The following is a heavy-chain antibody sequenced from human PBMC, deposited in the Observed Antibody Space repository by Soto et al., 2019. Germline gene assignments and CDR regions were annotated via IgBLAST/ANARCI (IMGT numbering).Heavy chain of an antibody. CDR3: AKDYGDYFSKFPNKEKKSHESNY. CDR1: GFTFSSYA. J-gene: IGHJ4*02. CDR2: ISGSGGST. V-gene: IGHV3-23*01. Sequence: GGSLRLSCAASGFTFSSYAMSWVRQAPGKGLEWVSAISGSGGSTYYADSVKGRFTISRDNSKNTLYLQMNSLRAEDTAVYYSAKDYGDYFSKFPNKEKKSHESNYWGQGTLVTVSS. D-gene: IGHD4-17*01.